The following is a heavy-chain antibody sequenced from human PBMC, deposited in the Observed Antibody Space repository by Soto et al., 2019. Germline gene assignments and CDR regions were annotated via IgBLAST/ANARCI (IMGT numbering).Heavy chain of an antibody. CDR2: ISGGGTTI. Sequence: EVQLVESGGDSVQPGGSLRLSCAASGFPFSSYWMHWVRHTPGKGLEWVSRISGGGTTIYYADSVTGRFTVSRDNAKNTLSLQMSGLGAEDTAVYYCAREYYGLLTGYYNDHWGQGTLVSVSS. J-gene: IGHJ4*02. V-gene: IGHV3-74*01. D-gene: IGHD3-9*01. CDR1: GFPFSSYW. CDR3: AREYYGLLTGYYNDH.